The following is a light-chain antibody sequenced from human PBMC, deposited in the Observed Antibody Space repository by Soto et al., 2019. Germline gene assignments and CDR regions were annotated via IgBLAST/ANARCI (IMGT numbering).Light chain of an antibody. V-gene: IGKV3-20*01. CDR3: QQYGNSPPNT. J-gene: IGKJ2*01. CDR1: QSVSSSY. Sequence: IVLTQSPVTLSLSPGERATLSCRASQSVSSSYLAWYQQKPGQAPRLLIYGASSRATGIPDRFSGSGSGTDFTLTISRLEPEDFAVYFCQQYGNSPPNTFGQGTKVDIK. CDR2: GAS.